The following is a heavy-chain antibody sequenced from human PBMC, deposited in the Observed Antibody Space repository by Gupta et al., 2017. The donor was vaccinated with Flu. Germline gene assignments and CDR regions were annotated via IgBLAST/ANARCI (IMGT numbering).Heavy chain of an antibody. Sequence: QVQLVQSGGGVVQPGTSLRLSCAASGFIFSRYAMHWVLQAPGKGLEWVAGISYDGSNKYYADSVKGRFTISRDNSKNTLYLKMNSLRTEDTAMYYCARTTSMDVWGEGTTVTVSS. CDR2: ISYDGSNK. D-gene: IGHD1-1*01. V-gene: IGHV3-30*04. J-gene: IGHJ6*03. CDR1: GFIFSRYA. CDR3: ARTTSMDV.